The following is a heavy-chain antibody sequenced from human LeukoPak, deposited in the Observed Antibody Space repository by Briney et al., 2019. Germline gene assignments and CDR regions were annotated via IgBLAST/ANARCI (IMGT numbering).Heavy chain of an antibody. CDR2: IYHSGST. D-gene: IGHD1-26*01. J-gene: IGHJ4*02. Sequence: SETLSLTCAVSGYSISSDNYWVWIRQPPGQGLEWTGGIYHSGSTYYNPSLKSRVTMSVDTSRSQFSVNLNSVTAAYTAVYYCARVARLAVWEIFDYWGQGSLVTVSS. CDR3: ARVARLAVWEIFDY. CDR1: GYSISSDNY. V-gene: IGHV4-38-2*01.